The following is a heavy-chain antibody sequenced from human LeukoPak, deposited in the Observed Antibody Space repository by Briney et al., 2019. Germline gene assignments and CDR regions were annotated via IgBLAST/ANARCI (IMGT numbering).Heavy chain of an antibody. V-gene: IGHV3-48*01. D-gene: IGHD3-22*01. CDR3: ARDMETYYYDSSVYMDV. CDR1: GFTFSSYS. J-gene: IGHJ6*03. Sequence: GGSLRLSCAASGFTFSSYSMNWVRQAPGKGPEWVSYISSSSSTIYYADSVKGRFTISRDNAKNSLYLQMNSLRAEDTAVYYCARDMETYYYDSSVYMDVWGKGTTVTVSS. CDR2: ISSSSSTI.